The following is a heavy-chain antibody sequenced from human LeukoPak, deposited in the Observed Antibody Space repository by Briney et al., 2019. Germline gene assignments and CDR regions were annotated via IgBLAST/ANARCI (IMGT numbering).Heavy chain of an antibody. V-gene: IGHV3-7*01. J-gene: IGHJ4*02. CDR1: GFTFSSYC. CDR3: ARRLRRYFDWPPYYFDY. Sequence: GGSLRLSCAASGFTFSSYCMSWVRQAPGKGLEWVANIKQDGSEKYYVDSVKGRFTISRDNAKNSLYLQMNSLRAEDTAVYYCARRLRRYFDWPPYYFDYWGQGTLVTVSS. D-gene: IGHD3-9*01. CDR2: IKQDGSEK.